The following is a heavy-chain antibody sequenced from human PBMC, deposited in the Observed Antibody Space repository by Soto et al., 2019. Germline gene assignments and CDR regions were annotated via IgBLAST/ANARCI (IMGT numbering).Heavy chain of an antibody. CDR1: GFTFSRHG. CDR2: INPSGDST. Sequence: PGGSLRLTCVASGFTFSRHGLSWVRQAPGKGLEWVSTINPSGDSTFYADSVKGRFTISRDNSKNTVYLQMNSLSVGDTAVYLCAKVDVSTAGSFDYCGQGALVTVYS. V-gene: IGHV3-23*01. D-gene: IGHD6-13*01. CDR3: AKVDVSTAGSFDY. J-gene: IGHJ4*02.